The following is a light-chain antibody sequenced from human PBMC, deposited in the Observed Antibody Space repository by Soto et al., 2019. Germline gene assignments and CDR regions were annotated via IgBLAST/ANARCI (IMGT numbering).Light chain of an antibody. J-gene: IGLJ1*01. CDR2: GDY. CDR1: SSNIGADYD. Sequence: QSSLTQPPSVSGAPGQRVTISCTGSSSNIGADYDVHWYQHLPGTAPKLLIFGDYNRPSGVPDRISGSRSGTSASLAITGLQAEDEADYYCQSYDRSLSGFVFGTGTKVTV. V-gene: IGLV1-40*01. CDR3: QSYDRSLSGFV.